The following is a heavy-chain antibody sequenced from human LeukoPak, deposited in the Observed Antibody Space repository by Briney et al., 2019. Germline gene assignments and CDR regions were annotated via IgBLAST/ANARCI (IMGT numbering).Heavy chain of an antibody. CDR2: INSDGSST. J-gene: IGHJ4*02. D-gene: IGHD3-10*01. CDR3: VRDNYGVDY. CDR1: GFTFSRYW. Sequence: GGSLRLSCAASGFTFSRYWMQWVCQAPGQGLVWLSHINSDGSSTTYADSVRGRSTTSRDNAKNTLYLQMNSLRAEDTAVYYCVRDNYGVDYWGQGTLVTVSS. V-gene: IGHV3-74*03.